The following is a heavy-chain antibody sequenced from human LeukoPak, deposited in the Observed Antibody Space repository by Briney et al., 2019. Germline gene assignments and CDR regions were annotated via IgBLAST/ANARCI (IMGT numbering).Heavy chain of an antibody. Sequence: GGSLRLSCAASGFTFSSYEMNWVRQAPGKGLDWVSYISSRGSTIYYADSVKGRFTISRDNAKNSLYLQMNSLRVEDTAVYFCALGLRGVMSEYWGQGTLVTVSS. CDR1: GFTFSSYE. J-gene: IGHJ4*02. CDR2: ISSRGSTI. CDR3: ALGLRGVMSEY. V-gene: IGHV3-48*03. D-gene: IGHD3-10*01.